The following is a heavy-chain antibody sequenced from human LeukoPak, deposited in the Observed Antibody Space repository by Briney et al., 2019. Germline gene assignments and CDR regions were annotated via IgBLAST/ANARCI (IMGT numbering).Heavy chain of an antibody. CDR3: ARDYAGYSSSPYGMDV. D-gene: IGHD6-13*01. Sequence: GGSLRLSCAASGFTFSSYEMNWVRQAPGKGLEWVSYISSSGSTIYYADSVKGRFTISGDNAKNSLYLQMNSLRAEDTAVYYCARDYAGYSSSPYGMDVWGQGTTVTVSS. V-gene: IGHV3-48*03. CDR2: ISSSGSTI. CDR1: GFTFSSYE. J-gene: IGHJ6*02.